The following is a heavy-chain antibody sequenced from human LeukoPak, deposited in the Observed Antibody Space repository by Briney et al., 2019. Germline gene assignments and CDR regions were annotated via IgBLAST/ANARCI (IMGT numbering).Heavy chain of an antibody. J-gene: IGHJ4*02. Sequence: SETLSLTCTVSGGSISSSSYYWGWIRQPPGKGLEWIGSIYYRGNTYYNPSLKSRVTISVDTSKNQFSLKLSSVTAADTAVYYCARGPRGVAARTVDYWGQGTLVTVSS. CDR2: IYYRGNT. CDR1: GGSISSSSYY. D-gene: IGHD6-6*01. CDR3: ARGPRGVAARTVDY. V-gene: IGHV4-39*07.